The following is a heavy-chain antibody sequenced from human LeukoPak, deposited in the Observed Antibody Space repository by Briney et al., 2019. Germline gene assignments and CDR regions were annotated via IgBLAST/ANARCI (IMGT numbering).Heavy chain of an antibody. J-gene: IGHJ4*02. CDR3: ARHAARTAAGHGGRLDY. D-gene: IGHD6-13*01. CDR1: GGSISSSNYY. Sequence: SETLSLTCTVSGGSISSSNYYWGWIRQPPGKGLEWIGSIYYSGSTYYNPSLKSRVTISVDTSKNQFSLKLSSVTAADTAVYYCARHAARTAAGHGGRLDYWGQGTLVTVSS. CDR2: IYYSGST. V-gene: IGHV4-39*01.